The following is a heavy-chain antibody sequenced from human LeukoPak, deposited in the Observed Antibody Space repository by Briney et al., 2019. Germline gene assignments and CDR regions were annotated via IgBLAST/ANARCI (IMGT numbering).Heavy chain of an antibody. CDR2: ISGSGGST. J-gene: IGHJ4*02. CDR3: AKDWLGLGELSYPFDY. V-gene: IGHV3-23*01. D-gene: IGHD3-16*02. CDR1: AFIFSGHW. Sequence: GGSLRLSCEGSAFIFSGHWMNWVRQAPGKGLEWVSAISGSGGSTYYADSVKGRFTISRDNSKNTLYLQMNSLRAEDTAVYYCAKDWLGLGELSYPFDYWGQGTLVTVSS.